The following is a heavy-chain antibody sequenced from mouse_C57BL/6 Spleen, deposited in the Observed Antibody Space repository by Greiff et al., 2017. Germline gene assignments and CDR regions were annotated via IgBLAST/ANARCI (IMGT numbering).Heavy chain of an antibody. CDR2: IDPEDGDT. CDR1: GFNFKDYY. V-gene: IGHV14-2*01. D-gene: IGHD2-5*01. J-gene: IGHJ3*01. CDR3: APPYYSNSWFAG. Sequence: VQLQQSGAELVKPGASVKLSCTASGFNFKDYYMHWVKQRPEQGLEWIGRIDPEDGDTKYAPKFQGKATITADTSSNTAYLQLSSLTSGDTAVYYCAPPYYSNSWFAGWGQGALVTVS.